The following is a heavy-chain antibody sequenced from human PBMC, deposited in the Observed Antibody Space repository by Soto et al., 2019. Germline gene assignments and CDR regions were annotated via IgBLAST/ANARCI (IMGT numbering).Heavy chain of an antibody. CDR1: GGSISSGDYY. CDR2: IYYSGST. D-gene: IGHD4-17*01. Sequence: SETLSLTCTVSGGSISSGDYYWSWIRQPPGKGLEWIGYIYYSGSTYYNPSLKSRVTTSVDTSKNQFSLKLSSVTAADTAVYYCARATTVVTPAFDYWGQGTLVTV. V-gene: IGHV4-30-4*01. CDR3: ARATTVVTPAFDY. J-gene: IGHJ4*02.